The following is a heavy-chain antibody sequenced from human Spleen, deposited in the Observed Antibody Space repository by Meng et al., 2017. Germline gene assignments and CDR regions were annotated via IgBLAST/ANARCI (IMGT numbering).Heavy chain of an antibody. D-gene: IGHD3-9*01. V-gene: IGHV3-9*01. CDR3: AKGDLFDWLSPFDY. Sequence: GGSLRLSCAASGFTFDDYAMHWVRQAPGKGLEWVSGISWNSGSIGYADSVKGRFTISRDNAKNSLYLQMNSLRAEDTALYYCAKGDLFDWLSPFDYWGQGTLVTVSS. CDR1: GFTFDDYA. CDR2: ISWNSGSI. J-gene: IGHJ4*02.